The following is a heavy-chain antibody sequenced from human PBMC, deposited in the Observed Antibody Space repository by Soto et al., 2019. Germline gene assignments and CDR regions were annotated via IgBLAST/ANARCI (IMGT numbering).Heavy chain of an antibody. CDR3: ARDLTPEALWFDP. CDR2: IKKDGVEI. V-gene: IGHV3-7*01. Sequence: AGGSLRLSCAASGFTFSSYWMSWVRQAPGKGLEWVANIKKDGVEIYYVDSVEGRFSISRDNAKNSLYLQMNSLRAEDTAVYYCARDLTPEALWFDPWGQGTLVTVSS. CDR1: GFTFSSYW. J-gene: IGHJ5*02. D-gene: IGHD7-27*01.